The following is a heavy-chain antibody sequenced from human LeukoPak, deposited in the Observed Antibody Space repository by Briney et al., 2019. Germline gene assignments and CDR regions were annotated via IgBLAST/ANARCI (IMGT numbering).Heavy chain of an antibody. CDR3: ARGGGCIVTPRWRCYFDY. D-gene: IGHD5-24*01. V-gene: IGHV4-59*01. J-gene: IGHJ4*02. CDR1: GGSISSYY. Sequence: SETLSLTCTVSGGSISSYYWSWIRQPPGKGLEWIGYIYYSGSTNYNPSLKNRVTISVDTSKNQFSLKLSSVTAADTAVYYCARGGGCIVTPRWRCYFDYWGQGTLVTVSS. CDR2: IYYSGST.